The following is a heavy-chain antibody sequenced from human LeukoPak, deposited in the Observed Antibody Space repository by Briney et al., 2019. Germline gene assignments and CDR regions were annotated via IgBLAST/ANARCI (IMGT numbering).Heavy chain of an antibody. V-gene: IGHV4-39*01. Sequence: MPSETLSLTCTVSGGSISSSSYYWGWIRQPPGKGLEWIGSIYYSGSTYYNPSLKSRVTISVDTSKNQFSLKLSSVTAADTAVYYCARGWTWSGGDTGANDWFDPWGQGTLVTVSS. CDR1: GGSISSSSYY. J-gene: IGHJ5*02. D-gene: IGHD4/OR15-4a*01. CDR3: ARGWTWSGGDTGANDWFDP. CDR2: IYYSGST.